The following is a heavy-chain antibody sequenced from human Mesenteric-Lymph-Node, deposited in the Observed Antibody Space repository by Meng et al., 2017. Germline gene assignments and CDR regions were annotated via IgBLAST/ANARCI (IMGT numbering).Heavy chain of an antibody. CDR3: ARDLGITIFGVVIDHYFDY. Sequence: GESLKISCAASGFTFSDYYMSWIRQAPGKGLEWVSYISSSGSTIYYADSVKGRFTISRDNAKNSLYLQMNSLRAEDTAVYYCARDLGITIFGVVIDHYFDYWGQGTLVTVSS. CDR1: GFTFSDYY. CDR2: ISSSGSTI. D-gene: IGHD3-3*01. V-gene: IGHV3-11*01. J-gene: IGHJ4*02.